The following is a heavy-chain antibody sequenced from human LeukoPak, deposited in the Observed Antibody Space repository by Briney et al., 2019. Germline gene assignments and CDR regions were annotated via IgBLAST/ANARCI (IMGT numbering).Heavy chain of an antibody. CDR1: GGSFSGYY. D-gene: IGHD3-10*01. J-gene: IGHJ4*02. CDR3: ARRLSSRNYYGSGSYYRYFDY. CDR2: INHSGST. Sequence: SETLSLTCAVYGGSFSGYYWSWIRQPPGKGLEWIGEINHSGSTNYNPSLKSRVTISVDTSKNQFSLKLSSVTAADTAVYYCARRLSSRNYYGSGSYYRYFDYWGQGTLVTVSS. V-gene: IGHV4-34*01.